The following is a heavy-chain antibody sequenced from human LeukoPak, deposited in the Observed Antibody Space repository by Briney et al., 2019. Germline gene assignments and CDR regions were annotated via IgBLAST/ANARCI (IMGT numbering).Heavy chain of an antibody. Sequence: ASVKVSCKASGYTFTGYYMHWVRQAPGQGLEWMGWINPNSGGTNYAQKFQGRVTMTRDTSISTAYMELSRLRSDDTAVYYCARDLGYGSSWYYYFYGMDVWGQGTTVTVSS. J-gene: IGHJ6*02. CDR3: ARDLGYGSSWYYYFYGMDV. CDR1: GYTFTGYY. CDR2: INPNSGGT. V-gene: IGHV1-2*02. D-gene: IGHD6-13*01.